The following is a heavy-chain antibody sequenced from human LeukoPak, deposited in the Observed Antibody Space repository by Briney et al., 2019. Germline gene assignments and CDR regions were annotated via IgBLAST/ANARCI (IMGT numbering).Heavy chain of an antibody. CDR3: ARDGAIVVVPAAGGLDY. CDR2: ISSSSSYI. V-gene: IGHV3-21*01. Sequence: PGGSLRLSWAASGFTFSSYSMNWVRQAPGKGLEWVSSISSSSSYIYYADSVKGRFTISRDNAKNSLYLQMNSLRAEDTAVYYCARDGAIVVVPAAGGLDYWGQGTLVTVSS. CDR1: GFTFSSYS. D-gene: IGHD2-2*01. J-gene: IGHJ4*02.